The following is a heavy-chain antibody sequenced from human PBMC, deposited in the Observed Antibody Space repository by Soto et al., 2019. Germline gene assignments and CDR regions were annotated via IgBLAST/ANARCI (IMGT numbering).Heavy chain of an antibody. J-gene: IGHJ6*02. CDR2: INHSGST. CDR3: ARWVSYDSSGYYYGYYYYGMDV. CDR1: GGSFSGYY. D-gene: IGHD3-22*01. Sequence: PSETLSLTCAVYGGSFSGYYWSWIRQPPGKGLEWIGEINHSGSTNYNPSLKRRVTISVDTSKNQFSLKLSSVTAADTAVYYCARWVSYDSSGYYYGYYYYGMDVWGQGTTVIVSS. V-gene: IGHV4-34*01.